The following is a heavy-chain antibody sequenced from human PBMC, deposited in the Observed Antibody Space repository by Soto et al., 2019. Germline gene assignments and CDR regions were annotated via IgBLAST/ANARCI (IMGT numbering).Heavy chain of an antibody. D-gene: IGHD6-6*01. Sequence: SETLSLTCAVSGGSISSGGYSWSWIRQPPGKGLEWIGYIYHSGSTYYNPSLKSRVTMSVDTSKNQFSLKLSSVTAADTAVYYCARGQYSSSSFDYWGQGTLVTVPS. J-gene: IGHJ4*02. CDR2: IYHSGST. CDR3: ARGQYSSSSFDY. V-gene: IGHV4-30-2*01. CDR1: GGSISSGGYS.